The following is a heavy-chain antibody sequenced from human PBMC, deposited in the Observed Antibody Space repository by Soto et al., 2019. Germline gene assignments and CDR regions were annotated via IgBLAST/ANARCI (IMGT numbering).Heavy chain of an antibody. CDR3: ARSFFTRGMDV. CDR2: INPNSGGT. V-gene: IGHV1-2*02. Sequence: ASVKVSCKASGYTFTCYYMHWVRQAPGQGLEWMGWINPNSGGTNYAQKFQGQVTISADKSISTAYLQWSSLKASDTAMYYCARSFFTRGMDVWGQGTTVTVSS. CDR1: GYTFTCYY. J-gene: IGHJ6*02.